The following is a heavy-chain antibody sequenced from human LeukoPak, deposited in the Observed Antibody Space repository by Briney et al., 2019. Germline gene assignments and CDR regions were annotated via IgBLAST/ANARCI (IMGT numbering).Heavy chain of an antibody. Sequence: SETLTLTCTVSGGSISSYYWSWIRQPAGKGLEWIGRIYTSGSTNYNPSLKSRVTMSVDTSKNQLSLKLSSVTAADTAVYYCARSGDYYDSSGYFPWGQGTLVTVSS. CDR3: ARSGDYYDSSGYFP. CDR2: IYTSGST. J-gene: IGHJ5*02. V-gene: IGHV4-4*07. D-gene: IGHD3-22*01. CDR1: GGSISSYY.